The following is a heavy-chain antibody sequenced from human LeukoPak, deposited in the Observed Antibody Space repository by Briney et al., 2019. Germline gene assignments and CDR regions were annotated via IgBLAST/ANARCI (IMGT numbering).Heavy chain of an antibody. J-gene: IGHJ5*02. CDR1: GGSISSYY. CDR3: ARVIVLFDP. V-gene: IGHV4-59*12. Sequence: SETLSLTCTVSGGSISSYYWSWIRQPPGKGLEWIGSIYYSGSTYYNPSLKSRVTISVDTSKNQFSLKLSSVTAADTAVYYCARVIVLFDPWGQGTLVTVSS. CDR2: IYYSGST. D-gene: IGHD3-16*02.